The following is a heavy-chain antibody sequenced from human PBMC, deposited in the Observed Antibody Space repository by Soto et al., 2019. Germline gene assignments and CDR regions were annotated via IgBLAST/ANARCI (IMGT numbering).Heavy chain of an antibody. CDR3: ARGYGDSVLDY. CDR2: IYYSGST. CDR1: GGSISSYY. Sequence: QVQLQESGPGLVKPSETLSLTCTVSGGSISSYYWSWIRQPPGKGLEWIGYIYYSGSTNYNPSLKSRVTISVDTSKNQFSLKLSSVTSADTAVYYCARGYGDSVLDYWGQGTLVTVSS. J-gene: IGHJ4*02. D-gene: IGHD4-17*01. V-gene: IGHV4-59*01.